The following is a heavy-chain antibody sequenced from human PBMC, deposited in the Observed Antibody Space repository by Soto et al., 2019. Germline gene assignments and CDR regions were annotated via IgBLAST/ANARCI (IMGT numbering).Heavy chain of an antibody. CDR3: ARAVAVPADFDY. CDR1: GYTFTAYA. J-gene: IGHJ4*02. CDR2: INAGNGNT. D-gene: IGHD6-19*01. V-gene: IGHV1-3*05. Sequence: QVQLVQSGAEEKKPGASVKVSCKASGYTFTAYAMHWVRQAPGQRLEWMGWINAGNGNTKYSQKFQDRVTITRDTSASTAYMELSSLRSGDTAVYYCARAVAVPADFDYWGQGTLVTVSS.